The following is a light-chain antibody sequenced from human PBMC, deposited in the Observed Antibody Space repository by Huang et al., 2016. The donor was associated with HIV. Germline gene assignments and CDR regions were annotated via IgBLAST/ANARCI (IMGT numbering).Light chain of an antibody. Sequence: EIVMTQSPGTLSLSPGERATLSCRPSQSVSSNLAWYQHKPGQAPRLLIYGASTRDTGVPARFSGSGSGTEFTLTISSLQSDDFVVYYCQQYQDWPRTFGQGTKVEI. CDR1: QSVSSN. CDR3: QQYQDWPRT. J-gene: IGKJ1*01. V-gene: IGKV3-15*01. CDR2: GAS.